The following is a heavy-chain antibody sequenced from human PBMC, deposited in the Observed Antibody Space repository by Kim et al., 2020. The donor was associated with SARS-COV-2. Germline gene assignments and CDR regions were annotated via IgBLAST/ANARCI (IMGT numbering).Heavy chain of an antibody. D-gene: IGHD5-12*01. Sequence: GGSLRLSCAASGFTFTNYGMHWVRQAPGKGLEWVAVISYDGSNKYYADSVKGRFTISRDNSKNTLYLQMNSLRTEDTAVYYCAKDLVATIGAFDIWGQGTMVTVSS. CDR3: AKDLVATIGAFDI. CDR2: ISYDGSNK. CDR1: GFTFTNYG. J-gene: IGHJ3*02. V-gene: IGHV3-30*18.